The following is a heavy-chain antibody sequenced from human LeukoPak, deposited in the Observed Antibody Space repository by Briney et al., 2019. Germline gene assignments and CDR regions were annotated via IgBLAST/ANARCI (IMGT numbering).Heavy chain of an antibody. D-gene: IGHD3-10*01. Sequence: GGSLRLSCAASGFTFSSYGMHWVRQAPGKGLEWVAFIWYDGNDRYYADSVKGRFTISRDSSKNTLYLQMNSLRAEDTAVYYCAKDPLQYGSGSYYFDYWGQGTLVTVSS. CDR3: AKDPLQYGSGSYYFDY. CDR1: GFTFSSYG. CDR2: IWYDGNDR. J-gene: IGHJ4*02. V-gene: IGHV3-30*02.